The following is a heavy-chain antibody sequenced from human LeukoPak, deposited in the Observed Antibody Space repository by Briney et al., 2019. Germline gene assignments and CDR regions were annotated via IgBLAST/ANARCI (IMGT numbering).Heavy chain of an antibody. Sequence: GGSLRLSCAASGFTFSSYWMSWVRQAPGKGLEWVANIKQDGSEKYYVDSVKGRFTISRDNAKNSLYLQMNSLRAEDTAVYYCARADSSSWYRYYYMDVWGKGTTVTISS. CDR1: GFTFSSYW. CDR2: IKQDGSEK. CDR3: ARADSSSWYRYYYMDV. V-gene: IGHV3-7*01. J-gene: IGHJ6*03. D-gene: IGHD6-13*01.